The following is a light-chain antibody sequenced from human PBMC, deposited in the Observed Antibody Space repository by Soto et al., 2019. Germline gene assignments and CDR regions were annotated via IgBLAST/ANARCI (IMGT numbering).Light chain of an antibody. V-gene: IGLV2-18*02. CDR3: NAYTSIRTSV. CDR1: SSDVGSYNS. CDR2: DVS. Sequence: QSALTQPPSVSGSPGQSVAISCTGTSSDVGSYNSVSWYQQTPGTAPRLMIYDVSNRPSGVPDRFSGSKSGSTASLTISGLQAEDEADSYCNAYTSIRTSVSGTGTQLNVL. J-gene: IGLJ1*01.